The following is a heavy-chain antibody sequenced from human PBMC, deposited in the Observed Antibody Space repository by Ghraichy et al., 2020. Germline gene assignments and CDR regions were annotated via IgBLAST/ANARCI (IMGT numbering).Heavy chain of an antibody. CDR3: ARGAYGGNSYYYYGMDV. Sequence: GGSLRLSCAASGFTFSSYAMHWVRQAPGKGLEYVSAISSNGSSTYYANSVKGRFTISRDNSKNTLYLQMGSLRAEDMAVYYCARGAYGGNSYYYYGMDVWGQGTTVTVSS. CDR1: GFTFSSYA. V-gene: IGHV3-64*01. J-gene: IGHJ6*02. D-gene: IGHD4-23*01. CDR2: ISSNGSST.